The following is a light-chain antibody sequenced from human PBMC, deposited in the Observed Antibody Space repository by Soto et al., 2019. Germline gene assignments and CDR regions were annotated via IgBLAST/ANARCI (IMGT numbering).Light chain of an antibody. CDR1: QSISSY. CDR3: QHADSFPLIN. CDR2: AAS. Sequence: DIERTQSPSSLSATVVDRGTITCCASQSISSYLNWYQQKPGKAPKLLIYAASSLQSRVPSRFSGSGSGTDFTLTISSLQPEDFATYYCQHADSFPLINFGKGTQLEIK. V-gene: IGKV1-12*01. J-gene: IGKJ5*01.